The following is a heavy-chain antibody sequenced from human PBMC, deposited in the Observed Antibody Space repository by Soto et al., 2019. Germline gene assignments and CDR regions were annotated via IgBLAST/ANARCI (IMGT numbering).Heavy chain of an antibody. CDR1: GFTFSTYS. CDR2: INSRSFYI. D-gene: IGHD5-12*01. V-gene: IGHV3-21*02. J-gene: IGHJ6*02. CDR3: VRGDMLGTASYGMDV. Sequence: EVQLVESGGGLVKPGGSLRLSCAASGFTFSTYSMDWVRQAPGKGLEWVSSINSRSFYIYYADSVKGRFTISRDNAKNSLYLQMNSLRAEDTAEYYCVRGDMLGTASYGMDVWGQGTTVTVSS.